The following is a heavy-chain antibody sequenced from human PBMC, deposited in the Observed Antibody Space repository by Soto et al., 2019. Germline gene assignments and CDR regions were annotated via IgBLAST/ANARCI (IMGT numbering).Heavy chain of an antibody. CDR2: INAGNGNT. J-gene: IGHJ4*02. V-gene: IGHV1-3*01. D-gene: IGHD2-15*01. CDR3: ARSSIYCSGGSCYSGVIDY. Sequence: ASVKVSCKASGYTFTSYAMHWVRQAPGQRLEWMGWINAGNGNTKYSQKFQGRVTITRDTSASTAYMELSSLRSEDTAVYYCARSSIYCSGGSCYSGVIDYWGQGTLVTVSS. CDR1: GYTFTSYA.